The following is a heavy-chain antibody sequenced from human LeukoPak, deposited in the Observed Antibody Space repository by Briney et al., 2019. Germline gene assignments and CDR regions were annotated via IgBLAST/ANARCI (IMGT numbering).Heavy chain of an antibody. Sequence: SETLSLTCAVYGGSFSGYYWSWIRQPPGKGLEWIGEINHSGSTNYNPSLKSRVTISADTSKNQFSLKLSSVTAADTAVYYCARCYDILTGYYCDYWGQGTLVSVSS. D-gene: IGHD3-9*01. CDR2: INHSGST. J-gene: IGHJ4*02. V-gene: IGHV4-34*01. CDR1: GGSFSGYY. CDR3: ARCYDILTGYYCDY.